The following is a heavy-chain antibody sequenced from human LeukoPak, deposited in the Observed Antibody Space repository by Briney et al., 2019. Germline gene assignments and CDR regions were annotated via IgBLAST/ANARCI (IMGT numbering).Heavy chain of an antibody. CDR3: ARGHSYSSSFDY. J-gene: IGHJ4*02. CDR1: GYTCTGHY. D-gene: IGHD6-13*01. CDR2: INPNSGGT. V-gene: IGHV1-2*04. Sequence: ASVTVSCKASGYTCTGHYMHWVRQVPGQGLEWMGWINPNSGGTNYAQKFQGWVTMTRDTSISTAYMELSRLRSDDTAVYYCARGHSYSSSFDYWGQGTLVTVSS.